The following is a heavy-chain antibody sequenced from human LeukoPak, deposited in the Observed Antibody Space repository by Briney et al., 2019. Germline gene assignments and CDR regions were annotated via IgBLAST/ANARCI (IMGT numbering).Heavy chain of an antibody. CDR3: ARDEPYDYVWGSYRHDAFDI. Sequence: SETLSLTCTVSGGSISSNDYHWGWVRQPPGKGLEWIGSIYYSGSTYYNPSLKSRVTISVDTSKNQFSLKLSSVTAADTAVYYCARDEPYDYVWGSYRHDAFDIWGQGTMVTVSS. CDR1: GGSISSNDYH. V-gene: IGHV4-39*07. D-gene: IGHD3-16*02. CDR2: IYYSGST. J-gene: IGHJ3*02.